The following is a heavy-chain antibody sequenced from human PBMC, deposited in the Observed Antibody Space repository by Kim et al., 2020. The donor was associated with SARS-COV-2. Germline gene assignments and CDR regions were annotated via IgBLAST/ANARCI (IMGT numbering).Heavy chain of an antibody. D-gene: IGHD1-20*01. CDR3: ATNIMSPWFDP. J-gene: IGHJ5*02. CDR2: T. Sequence: TYYASSVRGRFTISRDTSKNTLYLQMNRLRAEDTAIYYCATNIMSPWFDPWGQGTLVTVSS. V-gene: IGHV3-23*01.